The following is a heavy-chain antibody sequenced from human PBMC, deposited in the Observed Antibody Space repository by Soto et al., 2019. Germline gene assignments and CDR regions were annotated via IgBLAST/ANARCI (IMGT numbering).Heavy chain of an antibody. CDR2: ISAYNGNT. Sequence: ASVKVSCMDSGYRFTSYGISWVRQAPGQGLEWMGWISAYNGNTNYAQKLQGRVTMTTDTSTSTAYMELRSPRSDDTAVYYCARTYRLDLDAFDIWGQGTMVTVSS. J-gene: IGHJ3*02. CDR3: ARTYRLDLDAFDI. V-gene: IGHV1-18*01. CDR1: GYRFTSYG.